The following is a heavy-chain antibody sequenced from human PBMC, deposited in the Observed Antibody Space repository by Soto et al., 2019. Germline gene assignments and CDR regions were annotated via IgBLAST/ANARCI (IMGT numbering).Heavy chain of an antibody. J-gene: IGHJ5*02. Sequence: QVQLQESGPGLVKPSQTLSLTCTVSGGSISSGDYYWSWIRQPPGKGLEWIGYIYYSGSTYYNPSLKSRVTISVDTSKNQCSLKLSSVTAADTAVYYCASLPVVVAATGWFDPWGQGTLVTVSS. CDR1: GGSISSGDYY. V-gene: IGHV4-30-4*01. CDR2: IYYSGST. CDR3: ASLPVVVAATGWFDP. D-gene: IGHD2-15*01.